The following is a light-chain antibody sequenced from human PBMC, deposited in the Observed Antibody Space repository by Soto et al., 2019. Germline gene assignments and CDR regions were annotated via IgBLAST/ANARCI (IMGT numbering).Light chain of an antibody. CDR3: QHFSSSPMYT. CDR2: GAS. CDR1: QSVSSSN. V-gene: IGKV3-20*01. Sequence: EIVLTQSPGTLSLSPGERATLSCRASQSVSSSNLAWYQQKPGQAPRLLIFGASSRATGIPDRFSGSGSGTDFTLTINRLEPEDSAVYYYQHFSSSPMYTFGQGTKLEIK. J-gene: IGKJ2*01.